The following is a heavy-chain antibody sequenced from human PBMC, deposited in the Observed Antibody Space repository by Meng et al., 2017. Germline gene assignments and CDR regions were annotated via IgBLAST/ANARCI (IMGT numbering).Heavy chain of an antibody. Sequence: SVKVSCKASGCTFSSYAISWVRQAPGQGLEWMGGIIPIFGTANYAQKFQGRVTITAEKFTSTAYMELISLRSEDTAVYYCARGIVGATKGFEYWGQGTLVTVSS. CDR1: GCTFSSYA. V-gene: IGHV1-69*06. D-gene: IGHD1-26*01. J-gene: IGHJ4*02. CDR3: ARGIVGATKGFEY. CDR2: IIPIFGTA.